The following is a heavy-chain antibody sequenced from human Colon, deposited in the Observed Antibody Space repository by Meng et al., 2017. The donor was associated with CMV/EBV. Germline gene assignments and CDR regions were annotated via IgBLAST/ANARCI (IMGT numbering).Heavy chain of an antibody. CDR2: ISSSSTSI. Sequence: GESLKISCAASGSSFSNYNLHWVRQAPGKGLEWVSYISSSSTSIYYAASVRGRFTVSRDNAKNSLYLQMNSLRDEDTAVYYCAGSRGWSRPPEFWGQGTLVTVSS. J-gene: IGHJ1*01. CDR3: AGSRGWSRPPEF. CDR1: GSSFSNYN. V-gene: IGHV3-48*02. D-gene: IGHD6-19*01.